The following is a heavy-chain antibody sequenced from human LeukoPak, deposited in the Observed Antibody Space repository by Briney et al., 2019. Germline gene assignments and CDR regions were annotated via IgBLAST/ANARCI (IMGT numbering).Heavy chain of an antibody. D-gene: IGHD1-26*01. Sequence: GGSLRLSCAASGFTLSDSAIHWVRQASGKGLEWVGLIDRPAKSYATAYGASVGGRFTISRDDSKNTAYLQMDSLKTEDTALYYCTRDPGTYNWLDPWGQGTLVTVSS. V-gene: IGHV3-73*01. J-gene: IGHJ5*02. CDR3: TRDPGTYNWLDP. CDR2: IDRPAKSYAT. CDR1: GFTLSDSA.